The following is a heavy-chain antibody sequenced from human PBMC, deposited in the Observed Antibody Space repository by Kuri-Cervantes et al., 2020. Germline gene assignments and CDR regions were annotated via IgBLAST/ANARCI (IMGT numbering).Heavy chain of an antibody. CDR3: ARVSHPNPPYYYYGMDV. J-gene: IGHJ6*02. V-gene: IGHV3-11*01. CDR2: ISSSGSTI. Sequence: GGSLRLSCAASGFTFSDYYMSWIRQAPGKGLEWVSYISSSGSTIYYADSVKGRFTISRDNAKNSLYLQMNSLRAEDTAVYYCARVSHPNPPYYYYGMDVWGQGTTVTVSS. CDR1: GFTFSDYY.